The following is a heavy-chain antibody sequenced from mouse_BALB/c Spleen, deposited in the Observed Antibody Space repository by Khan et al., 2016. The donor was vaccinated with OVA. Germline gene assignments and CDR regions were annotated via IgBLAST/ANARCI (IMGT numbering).Heavy chain of an antibody. J-gene: IGHJ2*01. D-gene: IGHD1-1*01. V-gene: IGHV5-17*02. Sequence: LVQSGGSRKLSCTASGFTFSSYGMHWVRQAPEKGLEWVAYISGDSSTIYYADTVKGRFTISRDNPKNTLFLQMTSLMSEDTARYCCATSYFYGYYFDYWGPGTTLTVSS. CDR3: ATSYFYGYYFDY. CDR1: GFTFSSYG. CDR2: ISGDSSTI.